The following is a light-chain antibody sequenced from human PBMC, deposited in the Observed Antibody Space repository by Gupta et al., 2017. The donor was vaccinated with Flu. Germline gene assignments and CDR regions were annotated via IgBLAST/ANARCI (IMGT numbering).Light chain of an antibody. J-gene: IGKJ3*01. CDR2: AAS. Sequence: DIQMTQSPSSLSAIVGDRVTITCRASQGIRKVLAWVQQKPGKAPKLLISAASDLHSGVPSRFSGSGSGTDCTLTISSLQPEDVATYYCLNHKGVPFTFGPGTKVDIK. CDR3: LNHKGVPFT. V-gene: IGKV1-27*01. CDR1: QGIRKV.